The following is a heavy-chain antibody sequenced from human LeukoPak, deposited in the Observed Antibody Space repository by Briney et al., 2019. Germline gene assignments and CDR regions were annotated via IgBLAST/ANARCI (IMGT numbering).Heavy chain of an antibody. CDR1: GGSISSYY. CDR3: ARAVVIRDYYYGMDV. CDR2: IYYSGST. V-gene: IGHV4-59*01. Sequence: PSETLYLTCTASGGSISSYYWSWIRKPPGKGLDWIGYIYYSGSTNYNPSLKSPVSISVDTSKNQFSLKLSSVTPADTAVYYCARAVVIRDYYYGMDVWGQGTTVTVSS. D-gene: IGHD3-22*01. J-gene: IGHJ6*02.